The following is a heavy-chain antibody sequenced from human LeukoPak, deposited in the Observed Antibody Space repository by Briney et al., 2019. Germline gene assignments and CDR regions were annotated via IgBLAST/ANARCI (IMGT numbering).Heavy chain of an antibody. CDR3: TRREYNDYWTAFPF. CDR1: GYIFSNYW. Sequence: GESLKISCMTSGYIFSNYWIAWVRQTPGKGLEWMGIIYPHDFNVKYSPSFQGHVTISVDKSVSTAYLQWNTLKASDTATYFCTRREYNDYWTAFPFWGQGTEVAVSS. V-gene: IGHV5-51*01. D-gene: IGHD2/OR15-2a*01. CDR2: IYPHDFNV. J-gene: IGHJ4*02.